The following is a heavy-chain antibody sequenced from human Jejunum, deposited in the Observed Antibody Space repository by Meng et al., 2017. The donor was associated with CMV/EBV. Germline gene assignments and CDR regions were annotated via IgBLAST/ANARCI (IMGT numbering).Heavy chain of an antibody. D-gene: IGHD2-15*01. CDR3: ARTKGGRGFIDY. V-gene: IGHV2-70*20. CDR2: IDWDDDK. Sequence: SGFSVSTSGMCVSWVRQPPGKALEWLALIDWDDDKYYSTSLKTRLTISKDTSKNQVVLTMSNMDPVDTATYYCARTKGGRGFIDYWGQGTLVTVSS. CDR1: GFSVSTSGMC. J-gene: IGHJ4*02.